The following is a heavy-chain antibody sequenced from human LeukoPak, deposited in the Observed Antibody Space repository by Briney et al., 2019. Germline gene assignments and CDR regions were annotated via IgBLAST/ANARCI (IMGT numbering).Heavy chain of an antibody. CDR3: ARHTSSSSDY. Sequence: GESLQISCKGSGYSFTSYWIGWVRQLPGKGLEGMGIIYPGDSDTRYSPSFQGQVTISADKSISTAYLQWSSLKASDTAMYYCARHTSSSSDYWGQGTLVTVSS. CDR1: GYSFTSYW. CDR2: IYPGDSDT. D-gene: IGHD6-6*01. J-gene: IGHJ4*02. V-gene: IGHV5-51*01.